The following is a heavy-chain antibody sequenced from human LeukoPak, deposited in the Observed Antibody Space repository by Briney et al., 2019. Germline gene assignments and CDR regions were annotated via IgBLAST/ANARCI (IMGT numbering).Heavy chain of an antibody. V-gene: IGHV3-21*01. CDR1: GFTFSSYS. CDR3: ARDRYGSGSYRNYYYYGMDV. Sequence: PGGSLRLSCAASGFTFSSYSMNWVRQAPGKGLEWVSSIRSSSSYIYYADSVKGRFTISRDNAKNSLYLQMNSLRAEDTAVYYCARDRYGSGSYRNYYYYGMDVWGQGTTATVSS. D-gene: IGHD3-10*01. J-gene: IGHJ6*02. CDR2: IRSSSSYI.